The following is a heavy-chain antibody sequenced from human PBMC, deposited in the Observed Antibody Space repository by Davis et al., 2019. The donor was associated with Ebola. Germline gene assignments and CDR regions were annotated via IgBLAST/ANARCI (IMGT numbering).Heavy chain of an antibody. D-gene: IGHD6-13*01. V-gene: IGHV3-23*01. J-gene: IGHJ4*02. Sequence: GGSLRLSCPASAFTFRSYAMNWVRHAPGKGLEWVSFIIGSVGTTYYADSVKGRFTISRDTSKRTLYLQMNSLRVEDTAVYHCVREDERQQLGFDSWGQGTLATVSS. CDR1: AFTFRSYA. CDR2: IIGSVGTT. CDR3: VREDERQQLGFDS.